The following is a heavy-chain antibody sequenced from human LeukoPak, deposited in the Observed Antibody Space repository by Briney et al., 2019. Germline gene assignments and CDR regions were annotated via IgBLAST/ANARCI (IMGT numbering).Heavy chain of an antibody. CDR1: GFIFSNYG. Sequence: GGSLRLSCAASGFIFSNYGMNWVRQAPGKGLEWVAAISASGSATSYADSVRGRFTISRDNSKSTTYLQMNSLRAEDTAVYYCAKNEVDIVVVVAARPPNWFDPWGQGTLVTVSS. D-gene: IGHD2-15*01. V-gene: IGHV3-23*01. CDR3: AKNEVDIVVVVAARPPNWFDP. J-gene: IGHJ5*02. CDR2: ISASGSAT.